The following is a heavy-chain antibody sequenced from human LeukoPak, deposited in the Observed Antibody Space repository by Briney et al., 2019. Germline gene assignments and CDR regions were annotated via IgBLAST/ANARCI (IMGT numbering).Heavy chain of an antibody. CDR2: ISAYNGNT. D-gene: IGHD3-9*01. CDR3: ARGLLYYDILTGLDY. V-gene: IGHV1-18*01. CDR1: GYTFTSYG. J-gene: IGHJ4*02. Sequence: ASVKVSCKASGYTFTSYGISWVRQAPGQGLEWMGWISAYNGNTNYAQKLQGRVTMTTDTSTSTAYMELRSLRSDDTAVYYCARGLLYYDILTGLDYWGQGTLVTVSS.